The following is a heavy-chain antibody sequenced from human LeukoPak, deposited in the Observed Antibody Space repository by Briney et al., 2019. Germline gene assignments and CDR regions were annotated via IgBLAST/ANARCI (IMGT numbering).Heavy chain of an antibody. D-gene: IGHD5-12*01. CDR3: APHIVATINPPYYYYGMDV. J-gene: IGHJ6*02. CDR2: IDWDDDK. CDR1: GFSLSSSGMC. Sequence: SGPTLVNPTQTLTLTCSVSGFSLSSSGMCVSWIRQPPGKALEWLARIDWDDDKYCSTSLKTRLTISKDTSKNQVVLTMTNMDPVDTATYYCAPHIVATINPPYYYYGMDVWGQGTTVAVSS. V-gene: IGHV2-70*11.